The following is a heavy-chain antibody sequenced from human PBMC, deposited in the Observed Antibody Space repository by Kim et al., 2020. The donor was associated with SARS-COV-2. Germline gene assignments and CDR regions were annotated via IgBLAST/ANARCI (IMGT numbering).Heavy chain of an antibody. CDR2: IYQSGGT. V-gene: IGHV4-30-2*01. CDR3: TRGPYSDYFDY. CDR1: GASINSGSYS. J-gene: IGHJ4*02. D-gene: IGHD4-4*01. Sequence: SETLSLTCDVSGASINSGSYSWSWIRRPPGQGLEWIASIYQSGGTYYNPSLKSRATISMGRSKNQFSLTLTSVTAPDTAVYYCTRGPYSDYFDYWGQGTL.